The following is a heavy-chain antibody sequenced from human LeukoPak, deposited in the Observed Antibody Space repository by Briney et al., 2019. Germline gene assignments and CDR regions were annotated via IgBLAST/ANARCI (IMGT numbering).Heavy chain of an antibody. CDR2: IYTSGST. CDR1: GGSISSYY. Sequence: PSETLSLTCTVSGGSISSYYWSWIRQPAGKGLEWIGHIYTSGSTNYDPSLKSRVTISLDTSKNQFSLKLSSVTAADTAVYYCAREGSGNNYNRYYFDYWGQGTLVTVSS. D-gene: IGHD3-10*01. CDR3: AREGSGNNYNRYYFDY. V-gene: IGHV4-4*07. J-gene: IGHJ4*02.